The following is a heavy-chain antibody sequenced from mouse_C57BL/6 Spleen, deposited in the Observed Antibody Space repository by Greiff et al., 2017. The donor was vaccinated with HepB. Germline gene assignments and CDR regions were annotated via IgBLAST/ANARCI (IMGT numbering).Heavy chain of an antibody. CDR3: ARHDGSSYWYFDV. CDR1: GYTFTSYW. CDR2: IDPSDSET. J-gene: IGHJ1*03. Sequence: QVQLQQSGAELVRPGSSVKLSCKASGYTFTSYWMHWVKQRPIQGLEWIGNIDPSDSETHYNQKFKDKATLTVDKSSSTAYMQLSSLTSEDSAVYYGARHDGSSYWYFDVWGTGTTVTVSS. V-gene: IGHV1-52*01. D-gene: IGHD1-1*01.